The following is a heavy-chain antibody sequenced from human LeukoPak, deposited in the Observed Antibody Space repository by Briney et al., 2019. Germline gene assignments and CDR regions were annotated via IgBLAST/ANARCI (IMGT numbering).Heavy chain of an antibody. CDR1: GGTFSGYS. J-gene: IGHJ4*02. CDR3: ARTLLGRLFDY. Sequence: PSETLSLTCAVYGGTFSGYSWIRIRQPPGKGLAWIGEINHSGSTNYNPSLKSRVTISVDASKNQFSLKLNSVTAADTAVYYCARTLLGRLFDYWGQGTLVTVSS. CDR2: INHSGST. V-gene: IGHV4-34*01. D-gene: IGHD2-8*02.